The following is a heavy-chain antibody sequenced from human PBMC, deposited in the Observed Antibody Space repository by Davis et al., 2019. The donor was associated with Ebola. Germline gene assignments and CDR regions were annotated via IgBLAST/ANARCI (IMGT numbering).Heavy chain of an antibody. D-gene: IGHD6-19*01. V-gene: IGHV3-23*01. Sequence: GESLKISCAASGFTFSTYGMSWVRQAPGKGLEWVSGISTGGSSTYLADSVKGRFTISRDNSKNTLYLQMNSLRAEDTAVYYCARSGIAVAGPDYWGQGTLVTVSS. CDR1: GFTFSTYG. CDR2: ISTGGSST. CDR3: ARSGIAVAGPDY. J-gene: IGHJ4*02.